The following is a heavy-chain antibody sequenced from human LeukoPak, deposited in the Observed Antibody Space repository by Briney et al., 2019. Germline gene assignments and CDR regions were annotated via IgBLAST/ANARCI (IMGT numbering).Heavy chain of an antibody. Sequence: SETLSLTCTVSNGSMISYYWSWLRQPPGKRLEWMGYIYYGGSTNYNPSLKSRVTILVDTSKNQFSLKLSSVTAADTAVYYCAREGAGSYGFRYIDVWGKGTTVTVSS. J-gene: IGHJ6*03. CDR2: IYYGGST. D-gene: IGHD5-18*01. V-gene: IGHV4-59*01. CDR3: AREGAGSYGFRYIDV. CDR1: NGSMISYY.